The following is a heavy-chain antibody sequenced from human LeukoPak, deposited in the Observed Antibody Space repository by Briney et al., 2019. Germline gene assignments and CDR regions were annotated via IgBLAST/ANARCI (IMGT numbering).Heavy chain of an antibody. Sequence: GGSLRLSCAASGFTFSNYGMHWVRQAPGKGLEWVAVTWYDGSNKYYAESVKGRFTTSRDNSKNTLYLQMNSLRAEDTAIYYCARGGILTTVTTIPPDYWGQGTLVIVSS. J-gene: IGHJ4*02. CDR1: GFTFSNYG. V-gene: IGHV3-33*01. D-gene: IGHD4-17*01. CDR2: TWYDGSNK. CDR3: ARGGILTTVTTIPPDY.